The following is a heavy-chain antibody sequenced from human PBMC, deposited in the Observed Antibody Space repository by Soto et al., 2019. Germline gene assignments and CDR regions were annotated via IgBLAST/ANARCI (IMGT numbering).Heavy chain of an antibody. CDR2: ITPFNGDV. Sequence: QMQLVQSGAEVKKTGSSVTVSCKALGNTFTYRYLHWVRQAPGQALEWMGWITPFNGDVHYAQKLQDRVTITRDRSINTAYMRMSGLRSEDTAMYYCASGGAGSGPFTWELPDHWGQGTLVTVSS. CDR3: ASGGAGSGPFTWELPDH. D-gene: IGHD1-26*01. CDR1: GNTFTYRY. J-gene: IGHJ4*02. V-gene: IGHV1-45*02.